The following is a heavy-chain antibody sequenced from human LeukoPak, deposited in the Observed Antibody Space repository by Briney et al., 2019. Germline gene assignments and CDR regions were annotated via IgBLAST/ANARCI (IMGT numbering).Heavy chain of an antibody. V-gene: IGHV1-2*06. J-gene: IGHJ4*02. CDR2: INPNSGGT. CDR1: GYTFTGYY. Sequence: GASVKVSCKASGYTFTGYYMHWVRQAPGQGLEWMGRINPNSGGTNYAQKSRGRVTMTRDTSISTAYMELSRLRSDDTAVYYCARSYYYDSSGYILITYFDYWGQGTLVTVSS. D-gene: IGHD3-22*01. CDR3: ARSYYYDSSGYILITYFDY.